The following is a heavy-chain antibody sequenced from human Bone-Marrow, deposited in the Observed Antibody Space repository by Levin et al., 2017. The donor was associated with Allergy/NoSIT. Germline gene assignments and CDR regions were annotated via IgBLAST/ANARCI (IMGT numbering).Heavy chain of an antibody. J-gene: IGHJ4*02. CDR1: GFTFSNYA. D-gene: IGHD6-19*01. CDR3: AKGGQWLRGGYFDY. Sequence: HGESLKISCAASGFTFSNYAMTWVRQAPGQGLEWVSVISGSGADTIHADSVKGRFTISRDNSKNMVYLQMNSLRVEDTAVYYCAKGGQWLRGGYFDYWGPGTLVTVSS. V-gene: IGHV3-23*01. CDR2: ISGSGADT.